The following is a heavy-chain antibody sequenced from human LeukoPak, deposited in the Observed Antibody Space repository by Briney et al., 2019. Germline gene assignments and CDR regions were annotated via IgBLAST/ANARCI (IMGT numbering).Heavy chain of an antibody. Sequence: GGSLRLSCVASGFPFSSCWMTWVRRAPGKGLEWVANIKQDGSKKSYVDSVKGRFTISRDNAKNSLYLQMNSLRAEDTAIYYCTRVGYIDEGIDYWGQGTLVTVSS. CDR3: TRVGYIDEGIDY. CDR2: IKQDGSKK. CDR1: GFPFSSCW. J-gene: IGHJ4*02. V-gene: IGHV3-7*04. D-gene: IGHD5-24*01.